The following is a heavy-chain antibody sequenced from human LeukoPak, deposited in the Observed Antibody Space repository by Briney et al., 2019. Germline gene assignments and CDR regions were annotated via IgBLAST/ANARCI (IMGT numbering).Heavy chain of an antibody. CDR1: GGSSSGYY. CDR2: INHSGST. Sequence: NPSETLSLTCAVYGGSSSGYYWSWIRQPPGKGLEWIGEINHSGSTNYNPSLKSRVTISVDTSKNQFSLKLSSVTAADTAVYYCARGRAMFDYWGQGTLVTVSS. D-gene: IGHD2-2*01. CDR3: ARGRAMFDY. V-gene: IGHV4-34*01. J-gene: IGHJ4*02.